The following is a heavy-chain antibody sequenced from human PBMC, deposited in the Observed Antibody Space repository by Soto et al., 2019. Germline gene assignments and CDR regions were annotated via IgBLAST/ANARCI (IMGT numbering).Heavy chain of an antibody. CDR3: ARAKAVVIAALDI. CDR1: GFIFNNSA. J-gene: IGHJ3*02. D-gene: IGHD2-21*01. V-gene: IGHV3-23*01. Sequence: XVSLRLSCKASGFIFNNSAMTWVRQAPGQGLQWVASVSDNGGSRGGTYYADSVKGRFTISRDNSKNTLYLQLDSLTGADTAVYYCARAKAVVIAALDIWGQGTMVTVSS. CDR2: VSDNGGSRGGT.